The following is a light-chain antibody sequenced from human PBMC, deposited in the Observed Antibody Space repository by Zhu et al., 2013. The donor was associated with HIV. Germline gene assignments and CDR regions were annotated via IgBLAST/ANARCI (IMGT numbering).Light chain of an antibody. J-gene: IGKJ1*01. CDR1: LGIRTF. Sequence: DIQVTQSPPSLSAFVGDRVTITCRTSLGIRTFLNWYQQKPGKAPKLLIYAASSLQSGVPSRFSGSGSGTDFTLTISSLQPEDFATYYCQQSYSTPETFGQGTKVEIK. CDR3: QQSYSTPET. V-gene: IGKV1-39*01. CDR2: AAS.